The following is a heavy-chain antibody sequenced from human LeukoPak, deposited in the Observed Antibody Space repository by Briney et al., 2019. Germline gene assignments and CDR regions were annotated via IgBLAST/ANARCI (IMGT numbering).Heavy chain of an antibody. CDR3: ARASSPPYGLIYYGMDV. CDR1: GFTFSDYY. CDR2: ISSSGSTI. Sequence: GGSLRLSCAASGFTFSDYYMSWIRQAPGKGLEWVSYISSSGSTIYYADSVKGRFTISRDNAKNSLYLQMNSLRAEDTAVYYCARASSPPYGLIYYGMDVWGQGTTVTVSS. V-gene: IGHV3-11*01. J-gene: IGHJ6*02. D-gene: IGHD3-10*01.